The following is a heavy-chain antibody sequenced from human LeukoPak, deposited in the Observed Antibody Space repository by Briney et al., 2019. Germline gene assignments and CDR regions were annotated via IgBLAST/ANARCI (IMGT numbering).Heavy chain of an antibody. J-gene: IGHJ4*02. CDR2: TYYRSKWYN. V-gene: IGHV6-1*01. Sequence: SQTLSLTCAISGDRVSTNSAAWNWIRQSPSRGLEWLGRTYYRSKWYNDYAVSVKSRIAINPDTSKNQFSLQLNSVTPEDTAVYYCARDIGVFSKWSKYDSWGQGTLVTVSS. CDR1: GDRVSTNSAA. D-gene: IGHD2-15*01. CDR3: ARDIGVFSKWSKYDS.